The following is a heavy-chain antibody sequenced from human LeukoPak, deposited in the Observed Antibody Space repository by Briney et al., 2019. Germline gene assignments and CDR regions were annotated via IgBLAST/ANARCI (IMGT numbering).Heavy chain of an antibody. D-gene: IGHD6-6*01. J-gene: IGHJ6*02. CDR3: ASIAARQYYYGMDV. V-gene: IGHV3-53*01. Sequence: GGSLRLSRAASGFTVSSNYMSWVRQAPGKGLEWVSVIYSGGSTYYADSVKGRFTISRDNSKNTLYLQMNSLRAEDTAVYYCASIAARQYYYGMDVWGQGTTVTVSS. CDR1: GFTVSSNY. CDR2: IYSGGST.